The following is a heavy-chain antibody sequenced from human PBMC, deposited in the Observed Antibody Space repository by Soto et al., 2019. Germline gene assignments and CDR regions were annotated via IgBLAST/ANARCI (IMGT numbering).Heavy chain of an antibody. J-gene: IGHJ6*02. CDR1: GGSISSGGYY. Sequence: SETLSLTCTVSGGSISSGGYYWSWIRQNPGKGLEWIGYIYYSGSTYYNPSLKSRVTISVDTSKNQFSLKLSSVTAADTAVYYCARERITVGYYGMDVWGQGTAVTVSS. CDR2: IYYSGST. CDR3: ARERITVGYYGMDV. D-gene: IGHD3-16*01. V-gene: IGHV4-31*03.